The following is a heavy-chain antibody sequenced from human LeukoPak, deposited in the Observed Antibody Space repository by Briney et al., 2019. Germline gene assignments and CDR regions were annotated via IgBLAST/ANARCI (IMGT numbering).Heavy chain of an antibody. V-gene: IGHV3-53*01. D-gene: IGHD3-22*01. CDR2: IYSGGST. J-gene: IGHJ4*02. CDR3: ASSYDSSGYYDY. CDR1: GFTVSSNY. Sequence: GGSLRLSCAASGFTVSSNYMSWVRQAPGKGLEWASVIYSGGSTYYADSVKGRFTISRDNSKNTLYLQMNSLRAEDTAVYYCASSYDSSGYYDYWGQGTLVTVSS.